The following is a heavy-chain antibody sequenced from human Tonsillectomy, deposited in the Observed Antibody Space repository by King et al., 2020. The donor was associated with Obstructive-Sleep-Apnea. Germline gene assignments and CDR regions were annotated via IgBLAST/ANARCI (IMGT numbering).Heavy chain of an antibody. CDR1: GYTFTSYG. CDR3: ARDQAKKYYYGSGSYYAFDY. CDR2: ISAYNGNT. D-gene: IGHD3-10*01. J-gene: IGHJ4*02. Sequence: QLVQSGAEVKKPGASVKVSCKASGYTFTSYGISWVRQAPGQGLEWMGWISAYNGNTNYAQKLQGRVTMTTDTSTSPAYMELRSLRSDDTAVYYCARDQAKKYYYGSGSYYAFDYWGQGTLVTVSS. V-gene: IGHV1-18*01.